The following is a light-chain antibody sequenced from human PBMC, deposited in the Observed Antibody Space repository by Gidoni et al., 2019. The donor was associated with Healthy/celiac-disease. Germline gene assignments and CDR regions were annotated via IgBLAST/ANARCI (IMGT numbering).Light chain of an antibody. Sequence: DIQMTQSPSSLSASVGDRVTITCRASQSISSYLNWYQQKPGKAPKLLIYAASSLQSGVPSRFRSSGSGTDFTLTISSLQPEDFATYYCQQSYSTPTTFGQGTKVEIK. J-gene: IGKJ1*01. V-gene: IGKV1-39*01. CDR2: AAS. CDR1: QSISSY. CDR3: QQSYSTPTT.